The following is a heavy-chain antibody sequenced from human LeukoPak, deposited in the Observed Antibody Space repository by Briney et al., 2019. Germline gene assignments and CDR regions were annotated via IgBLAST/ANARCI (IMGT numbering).Heavy chain of an antibody. V-gene: IGHV3-7*01. CDR1: GFTFSGHW. CDR2: INQGGSDK. J-gene: IGHJ4*02. D-gene: IGHD1-14*01. CDR3: TRDRSRAEDD. Sequence: PGGSLRLSCAASGFTFSGHWMSWVRQAPGKGLEWVANINQGGSDKYYVDSVKGRFTIPRDNANNLLYLRMNSLRGEDTAVYYCTRDRSRAEDDWGQGTLVTVSS.